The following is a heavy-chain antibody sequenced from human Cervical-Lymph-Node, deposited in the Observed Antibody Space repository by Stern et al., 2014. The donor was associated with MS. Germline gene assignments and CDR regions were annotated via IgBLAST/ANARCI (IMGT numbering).Heavy chain of an antibody. CDR1: GFTFSSYW. J-gene: IGHJ5*02. V-gene: IGHV3-74*01. D-gene: IGHD2-8*02. CDR2: INGDGSST. CDR3: ARGIVSSGGGWFDP. Sequence: EVQLVESGGGLVQPGGSLRLSCTVSGFTFSSYWMHWVRQAPGKGLVWVSRINGDGSSTNYADSVKGRFTISRDNDKNSLYLQMSSLRAEDTAVYYCARGIVSSGGGWFDPWGQGTLVTVSS.